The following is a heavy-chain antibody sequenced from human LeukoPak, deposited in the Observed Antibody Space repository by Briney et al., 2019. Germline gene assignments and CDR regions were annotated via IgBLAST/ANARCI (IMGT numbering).Heavy chain of an antibody. CDR3: ARGVPGSYYSRWYYYYGMDV. V-gene: IGHV1-46*01. D-gene: IGHD3-10*01. J-gene: IGHJ6*02. CDR1: GYTLTSYY. CDR2: INPSGGST. Sequence: GASVKVSCKASGYTLTSYYMHWVRQAPGQGLEWMGIINPSGGSTSYAQKFQGRVTMTRDTSTSTVYMELSSLRSEDTAVYYCARGVPGSYYSRWYYYYGMDVWGQGTTVTVSS.